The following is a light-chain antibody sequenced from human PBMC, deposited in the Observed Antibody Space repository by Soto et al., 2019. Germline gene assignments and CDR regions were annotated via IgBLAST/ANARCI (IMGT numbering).Light chain of an antibody. CDR3: SSYTSSSRNV. J-gene: IGLJ1*01. V-gene: IGLV2-14*01. Sequence: QSVLTQPASVSGSPGQSITISCTGTSSDVGGYNYVSWYQQHPGKAPKLMIYDVSNRPSGVSNRFSGSKSGYTASLTISGLQAEDEADYYCSSYTSSSRNVFGTGTKVTVL. CDR2: DVS. CDR1: SSDVGGYNY.